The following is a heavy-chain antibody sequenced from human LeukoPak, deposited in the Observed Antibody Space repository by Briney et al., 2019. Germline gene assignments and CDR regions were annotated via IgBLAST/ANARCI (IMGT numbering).Heavy chain of an antibody. CDR3: VREFAS. V-gene: IGHV3-48*01. Sequence: GGSLRLSCAASGFTFSSYSMNWVRQAPGKGLEWLSYISSSSSTIEYADSVKGRFTISRDNAKKSLYLQMNSLRGEDTAVYYCVREFASWGQGTLVTVSS. CDR1: GFTFSSYS. CDR2: ISSSSSTI. J-gene: IGHJ5*01.